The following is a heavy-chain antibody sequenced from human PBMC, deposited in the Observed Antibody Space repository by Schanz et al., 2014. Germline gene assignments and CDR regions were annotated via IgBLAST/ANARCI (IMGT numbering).Heavy chain of an antibody. CDR1: GFIFDDYG. J-gene: IGHJ4*02. D-gene: IGHD6-13*01. CDR3: AEESRAAARPVSFDQ. V-gene: IGHV3-9*01. CDR2: ISWNSGTI. Sequence: RLSCAASGFIFDDYGMHWVRQAPGKGLEWVSGISWNSGTIDYVDSVKGRFTISRDNAKNAIYLLMNSRRGEDTALYYWAEESRAAARPVSFDQWGEGSLVNVSS.